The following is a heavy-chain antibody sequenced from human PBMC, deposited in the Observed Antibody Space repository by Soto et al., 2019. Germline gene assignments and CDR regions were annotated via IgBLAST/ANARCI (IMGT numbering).Heavy chain of an antibody. Sequence: GGSLRLSCAAPGFTFSDYYMTWIRQAPGKGLEWVSYISSSGTGIYYADSVKGRFTISRDNAKNSLYLQMSSLRAEDTAVYYCARAYSDAFDIWGQGTMVTVPS. CDR2: ISSSGTGI. V-gene: IGHV3-11*01. CDR1: GFTFSDYY. D-gene: IGHD2-21*01. J-gene: IGHJ3*02. CDR3: ARAYSDAFDI.